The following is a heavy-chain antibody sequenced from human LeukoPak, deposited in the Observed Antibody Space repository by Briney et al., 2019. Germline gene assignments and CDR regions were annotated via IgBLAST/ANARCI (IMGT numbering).Heavy chain of an antibody. V-gene: IGHV1-18*01. CDR3: ARGSGRRRNSNYYYYMDV. CDR1: GYTFTSYG. J-gene: IGHJ6*03. CDR2: ISAYNGNT. Sequence: GASVKVSCKASGYTFTSYGISWVRQAPGQGLEWMGWISAYNGNTNYAQKLQGRVTMTRNTSISTAYMELSSLRSEDTAVYYCARGSGRRRNSNYYYYMDVWGKGTTVTVSS. D-gene: IGHD1-26*01.